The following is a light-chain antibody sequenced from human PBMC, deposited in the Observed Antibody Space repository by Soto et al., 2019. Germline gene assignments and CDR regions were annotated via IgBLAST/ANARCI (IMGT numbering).Light chain of an antibody. CDR3: QQYDSSLPWT. V-gene: IGKV3-20*01. CDR2: GAS. CDR1: QTFSSGY. J-gene: IGKJ1*01. Sequence: EVVLTQSPGTLSLSPGERATLSCRASQTFSSGYLAWYQQKPGQAPRLLIYGASSRATGIPDRFSGSGSGTDFTLTISRLEPDDFAVYYCQQYDSSLPWTFGQGTKVDIK.